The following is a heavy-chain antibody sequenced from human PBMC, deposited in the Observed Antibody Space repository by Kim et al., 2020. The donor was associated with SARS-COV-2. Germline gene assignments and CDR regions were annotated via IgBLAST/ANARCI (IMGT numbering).Heavy chain of an antibody. Sequence: TSHEQKFQGRVPMARDTSTSTVYMELSSLRSEDTAVYYCARDPYSYGFDYWGQGTLVTVSS. V-gene: IGHV1-46*01. J-gene: IGHJ4*02. CDR3: ARDPYSYGFDY. D-gene: IGHD5-18*01. CDR2: T.